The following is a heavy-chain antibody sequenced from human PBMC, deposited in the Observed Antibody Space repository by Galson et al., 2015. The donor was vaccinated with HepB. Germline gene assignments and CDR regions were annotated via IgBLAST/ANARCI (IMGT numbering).Heavy chain of an antibody. CDR3: ARAREYGPPIVVVPAAQLGYYMDV. V-gene: IGHV3-48*01. J-gene: IGHJ6*03. Sequence: SLRLSCAASGFTFSSYSMNWVRQAPGKGLEWVSYISSSSSTIYYADSVKGRFTISRDNAKNSLYLQMNSLRAEDTAVYYCARAREYGPPIVVVPAAQLGYYMDVWGKGTTVTVSS. CDR1: GFTFSSYS. D-gene: IGHD2-2*01. CDR2: ISSSSSTI.